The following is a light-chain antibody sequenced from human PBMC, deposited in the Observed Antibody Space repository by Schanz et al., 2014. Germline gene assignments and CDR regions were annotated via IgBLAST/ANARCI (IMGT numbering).Light chain of an antibody. CDR2: GAF. CDR1: QSISGYD. V-gene: IGKV3D-20*02. J-gene: IGKJ3*01. CDR3: QQRSIWGFT. Sequence: EIVLTQSPGTLSLSPGERATLSCKASQSISGYDLAWYQQKPGQAPRLLIYGAFDRATGIPDRFSGSGSGTVFTLTISSLEPEDFAVYYCQQRSIWGFTFGPGTKVDIK.